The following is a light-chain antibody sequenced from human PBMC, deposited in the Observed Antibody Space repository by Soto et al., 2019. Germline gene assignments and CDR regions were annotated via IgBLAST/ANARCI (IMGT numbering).Light chain of an antibody. V-gene: IGKV3-15*01. Sequence: EIVMTQSPATLSVSPGERATLSCGASQSVSSNLVWYQQKAGQAPRPLIFDASTRAAGIPARFSGSGSGTEFTLTISRLEPEDFAVYYCQQYDKWFSISFGQGTRLEIK. CDR1: QSVSSN. CDR3: QQYDKWFSIS. CDR2: DAS. J-gene: IGKJ5*01.